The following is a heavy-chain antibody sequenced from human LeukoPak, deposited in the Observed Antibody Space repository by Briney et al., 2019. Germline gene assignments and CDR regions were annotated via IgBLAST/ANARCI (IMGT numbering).Heavy chain of an antibody. D-gene: IGHD1-26*01. V-gene: IGHV1-69*13. CDR2: IIPIFGTA. CDR1: GGAFSSYA. J-gene: IGHJ4*02. CDR3: ARGGAEDHFDY. Sequence: ASVKVSCKASGGAFSSYAISWVRQAPGQGLEWMGGIIPIFGTANYAQKFQGRVTITADESTSSAYMELSSLRSEDTAVYYCARGGAEDHFDYWGQGTLVTVSS.